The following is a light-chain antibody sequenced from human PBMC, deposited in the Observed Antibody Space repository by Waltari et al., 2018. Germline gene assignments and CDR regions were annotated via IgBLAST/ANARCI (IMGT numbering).Light chain of an antibody. Sequence: QSVLTQPPSASGTPGPRVTISCSGSSSNIGGNTVIWYQQLPGTAPNLLIYSNNQRPSGVPDRFSGSKSGTSASLAISGLQSEDEADYYCAAWDDSLNGWVFGGGTKLTVL. CDR3: AAWDDSLNGWV. CDR1: SSNIGGNT. CDR2: SNN. J-gene: IGLJ3*02. V-gene: IGLV1-44*01.